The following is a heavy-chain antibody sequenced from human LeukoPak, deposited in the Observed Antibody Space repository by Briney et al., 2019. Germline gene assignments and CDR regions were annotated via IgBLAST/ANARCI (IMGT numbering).Heavy chain of an antibody. CDR2: IYNSGST. V-gene: IGHV4-4*07. J-gene: IGHJ4*02. CDR3: ARLPTTSIAANFDY. Sequence: SETLSLTCTVSGGSISSYYWSWIRQPAGKGLEWIGRIYNSGSTNYNPSLKSRVTMSLDTSKNQFSLKLNSVTAADTAVYYCARLPTTSIAANFDYWGQGTLVTVSS. D-gene: IGHD6-6*01. CDR1: GGSISSYY.